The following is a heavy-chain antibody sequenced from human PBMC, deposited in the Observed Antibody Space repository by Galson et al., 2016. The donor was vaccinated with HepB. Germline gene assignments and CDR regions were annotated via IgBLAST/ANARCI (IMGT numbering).Heavy chain of an antibody. CDR2: IIPIFGPA. J-gene: IGHJ5*02. CDR1: GDTFSTYA. CDR3: ARGGVIAVAGWVGGWFDP. V-gene: IGHV1-69*13. D-gene: IGHD6-19*01. Sequence: SVKVSCKASGDTFSTYAFSWVRQAPGQGLEWVGGIIPIFGPANYAQKFQGRASISADESTRTVYMELRSLRSEDTAVYYCARGGVIAVAGWVGGWFDPWGQGTLLTVSS.